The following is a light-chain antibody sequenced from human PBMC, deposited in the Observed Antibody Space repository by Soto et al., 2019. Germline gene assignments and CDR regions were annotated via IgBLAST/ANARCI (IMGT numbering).Light chain of an antibody. J-gene: IGKJ1*01. CDR3: QQPERYPST. CDR1: QSNSSY. CDR2: AAS. Sequence: MSQSPGDRAASVGARGTITCVASQSNSSYLKLYQQKPGKAPKLLIYAASSLQSGVPSRFSGSGSATDFILIISSLQPEDVVTYCWQQPERYPSTFGQGAKVDIK. V-gene: IGKV1-39*01.